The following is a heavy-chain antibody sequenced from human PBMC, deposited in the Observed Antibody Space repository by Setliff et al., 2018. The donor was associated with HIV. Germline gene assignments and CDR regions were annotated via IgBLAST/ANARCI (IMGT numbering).Heavy chain of an antibody. CDR2: ISSSSSTI. J-gene: IGHJ3*02. Sequence: GGSLRLSCAASGFTFSSYSMNWVRQAPGKGLEWVSYISSSSSTIYYADSVKGRFTISRDNAKNSLYLQMNSLRAEDTAVYYCARVEPGGSQAFDIWGQGTMVTVSS. V-gene: IGHV3-48*04. D-gene: IGHD3-10*01. CDR1: GFTFSSYS. CDR3: ARVEPGGSQAFDI.